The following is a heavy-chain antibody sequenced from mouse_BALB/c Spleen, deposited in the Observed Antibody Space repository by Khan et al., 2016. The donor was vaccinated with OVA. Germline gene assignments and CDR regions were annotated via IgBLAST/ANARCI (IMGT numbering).Heavy chain of an antibody. V-gene: IGHV1S137*01. Sequence: VQLQQSGAELVRPGVSVKISCKGSGYTFTDFTMHWVKQSHAMSLEWIGVINTYYGDADYNQKFKSKATMTVDKSSNTAYMDLARLTSEDSAIYYCARGGGGDRFLYWGQGTLVTVSA. CDR2: INTYYGDA. J-gene: IGHJ3*01. CDR1: GYTFTDFT. CDR3: ARGGGGDRFLY.